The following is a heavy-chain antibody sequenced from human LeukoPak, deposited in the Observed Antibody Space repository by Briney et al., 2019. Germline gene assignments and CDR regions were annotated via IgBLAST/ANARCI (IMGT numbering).Heavy chain of an antibody. D-gene: IGHD6-19*01. CDR2: ISGSGGST. Sequence: GSLRLSCAASGFTFSSNAMSWVRQAPGKGLEWVSAISGSGGSTYYADSVKGRFTISRDNSKNTLYLQMNSLRAEDTAVYYCAKDLRIAVAGPSDYWGQGTLVTVSS. CDR1: GFTFSSNA. V-gene: IGHV3-23*01. J-gene: IGHJ4*02. CDR3: AKDLRIAVAGPSDY.